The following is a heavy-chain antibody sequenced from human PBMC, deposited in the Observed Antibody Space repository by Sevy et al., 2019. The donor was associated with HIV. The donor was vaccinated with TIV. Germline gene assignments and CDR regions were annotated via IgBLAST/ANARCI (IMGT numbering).Heavy chain of an antibody. D-gene: IGHD1-26*01. CDR2: VSYDGNTK. CDR1: GFTFSNYG. Sequence: GGCLRLSCAASGFTFSNYGMHWVRQAPGKGLEWVAVVSYDGNTKYYADFVKGRFTISRDNSKNTVYLQMNTLRTEDTAVFYCAKGSKATDSAFDLWGQGTMVTVSS. J-gene: IGHJ3*01. CDR3: AKGSKATDSAFDL. V-gene: IGHV3-30*18.